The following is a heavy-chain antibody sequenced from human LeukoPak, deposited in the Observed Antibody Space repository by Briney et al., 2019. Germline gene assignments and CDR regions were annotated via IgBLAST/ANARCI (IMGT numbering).Heavy chain of an antibody. J-gene: IGHJ4*02. CDR2: ISWNSGSI. CDR3: AKDAKGGSYLYYFDY. CDR1: GFTFDDYP. D-gene: IGHD1-26*01. V-gene: IGHV3-9*03. Sequence: GGSLRLSCAASGFTFDDYPMHWVRQAPGKGLGWVSGISWNSGSIGYADSVKGRFTISRDKAKNSLFLQMNSLRAEDMALYYCAKDAKGGSYLYYFDYWGQGTLVTVSS.